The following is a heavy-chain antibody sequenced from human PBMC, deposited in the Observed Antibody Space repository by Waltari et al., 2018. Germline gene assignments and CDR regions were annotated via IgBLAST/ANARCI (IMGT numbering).Heavy chain of an antibody. V-gene: IGHV1-69*05. Sequence: QVQLVQSGAEVKKPGSSVKVSCKASGGTFSSYALSWVRQAPGQGLEWMGGSIPIFGTANSAQKSQGRVTITTDESTSTAYMELSSLRSEDTAVYYCASGRGDGYNWFDPWGQGTLVTVSS. CDR2: SIPIFGTA. J-gene: IGHJ5*02. CDR3: ASGRGDGYNWFDP. D-gene: IGHD3-16*01. CDR1: GGTFSSYA.